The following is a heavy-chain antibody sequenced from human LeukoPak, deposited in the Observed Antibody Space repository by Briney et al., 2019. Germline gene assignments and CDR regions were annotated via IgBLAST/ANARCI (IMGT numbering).Heavy chain of an antibody. CDR3: ARDYCGGDCFPDY. D-gene: IGHD2-21*02. J-gene: IGHJ4*02. CDR2: INPNSGDT. V-gene: IGHV1-2*06. Sequence: ASVTVSCTASGYTFTGYYVHWVRQAPGQGLEWMGRINPNSGDTNYAQKFQGRVTMTRDTSISTAYMELSRLRSDDTAVYYCARDYCGGDCFPDYWGQGTLVTVSS. CDR1: GYTFTGYY.